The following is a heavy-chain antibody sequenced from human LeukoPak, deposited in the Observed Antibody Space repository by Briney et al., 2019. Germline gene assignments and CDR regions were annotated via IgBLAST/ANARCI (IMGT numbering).Heavy chain of an antibody. CDR3: ARGYSSSWGQEGVDY. Sequence: ASVKVSCKVSGYTLTELSMHWVRQAPGKGLEWMGGFDPEDGETIYAQKLQGRVTMTTDTSTSTAYMELRSLRSDDTAVYYCARGYSSSWGQEGVDYWGQGTLVTVSS. V-gene: IGHV1-24*01. D-gene: IGHD6-13*01. CDR2: FDPEDGET. J-gene: IGHJ4*02. CDR1: GYTLTELS.